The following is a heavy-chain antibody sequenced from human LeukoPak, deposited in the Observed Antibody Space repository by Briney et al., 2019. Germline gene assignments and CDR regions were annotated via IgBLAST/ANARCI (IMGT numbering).Heavy chain of an antibody. CDR1: GGAFSSYA. D-gene: IGHD6-19*01. CDR2: IIPILGIA. Sequence: SVKVSCKASGGAFSSYAISWVRQAPGQGLEWMGRIIPILGIANYAQKFQGRVTITADKSTSTAYMELRSLRSDDTAVYYCAKRESWQWPIIYWGQGTLVTVSS. J-gene: IGHJ4*02. V-gene: IGHV1-69*04. CDR3: AKRESWQWPIIY.